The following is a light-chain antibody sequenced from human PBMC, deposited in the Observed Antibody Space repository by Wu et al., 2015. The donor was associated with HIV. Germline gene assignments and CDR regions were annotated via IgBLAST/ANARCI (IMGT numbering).Light chain of an antibody. CDR2: GAS. V-gene: IGKV3-20*01. CDR3: QQYGTSPPWT. J-gene: IGKJ1*01. Sequence: ESVLTQSPGTLSLSPGETATLSCRASQNVNSDYLAWYQQRPGQTPRLLIYGASRRATDIPDRFRGTGSGTDFTLTITRLEPEDFAVYYCQQYGTSPPWTFGPGTKVEIK. CDR1: QNVNSDY.